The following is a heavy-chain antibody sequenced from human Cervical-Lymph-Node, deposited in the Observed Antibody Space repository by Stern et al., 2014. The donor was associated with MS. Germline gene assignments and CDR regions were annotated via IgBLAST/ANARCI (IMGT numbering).Heavy chain of an antibody. CDR3: ARLIWTDGMDV. J-gene: IGHJ6*02. V-gene: IGHV4-4*02. CDR1: GASIGTYDW. CDR2: IEHSGIP. D-gene: IGHD2-8*01. Sequence: QVQLQEPGPGLVKPSGSLSLTCAVSGASIGTYDWWSWVPPPAGKGLQWIGKIEHSGIPNSNPPLKGRVTISVDKPKNQFSLKLNSVTAADTAVYYCARLIWTDGMDVWGQGTTVTVSS.